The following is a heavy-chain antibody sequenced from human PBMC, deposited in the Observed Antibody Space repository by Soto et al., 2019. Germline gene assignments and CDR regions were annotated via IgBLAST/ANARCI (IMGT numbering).Heavy chain of an antibody. J-gene: IGHJ4*02. CDR2: IRSKANSYAT. CDR3: TSLMTTVAH. CDR1: GFTFSGSA. V-gene: IGHV3-73*01. D-gene: IGHD4-17*01. Sequence: GGSLRLSCAASGFTFSGSAMHWVRQASGKGLEWVGRIRSKANSYATAYAASVKGRFTISRDDSKNTAYLQMNSLKTEDTAVYYCTSLMTTVAHWGQGTLVTVSS.